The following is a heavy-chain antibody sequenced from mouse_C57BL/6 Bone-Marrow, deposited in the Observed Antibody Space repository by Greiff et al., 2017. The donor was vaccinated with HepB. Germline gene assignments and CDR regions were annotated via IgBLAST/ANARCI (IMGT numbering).Heavy chain of an antibody. CDR1: GYTFTSYW. D-gene: IGHD1-1*01. V-gene: IGHV1-55*01. J-gene: IGHJ2*01. CDR3: ARSILRSFYYFDY. CDR2: IYPGSGST. Sequence: QVQLQQPGAELVKPGASVKMSCKASGYTFTSYWITWVKQRPGQGLEWIGDIYPGSGSTNYNEKFKGKATLTAEKSSSTAYMQLSSLTSEDSAVYFCARSILRSFYYFDYWGQGTTLTVSS.